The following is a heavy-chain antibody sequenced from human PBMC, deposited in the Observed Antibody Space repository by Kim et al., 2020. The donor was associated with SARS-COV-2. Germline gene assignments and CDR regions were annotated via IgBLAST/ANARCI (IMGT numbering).Heavy chain of an antibody. D-gene: IGHD6-6*01. J-gene: IGHJ6*02. CDR3: ARARYREIIAARPRYYGMDA. CDR1: GGSFSGYY. Sequence: SETLSLTCAVYGGSFSGYYWSWIRQPPGKGLEWMGEINHSGSTNYNPSLKSRVTISVDTSKNQFSLKLSSVTAADTAVYYCARARYREIIAARPRYYGMDAWGQGTTVTVSS. CDR2: INHSGST. V-gene: IGHV4-34*01.